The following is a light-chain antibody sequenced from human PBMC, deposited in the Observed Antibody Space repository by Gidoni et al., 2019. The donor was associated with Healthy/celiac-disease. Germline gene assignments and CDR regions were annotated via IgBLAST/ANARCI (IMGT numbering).Light chain of an antibody. CDR2: GAS. CDR3: QQYNSWPET. Sequence: EIVMTQYPATLSVSPGERATLSCRASQSVSSNLAWYQQKPGQAPRLLIYGASTRATGIPARFSGSGSGTEFTLTISSLQSEDFAVYFCQQYNSWPETFGQGTKLEIK. CDR1: QSVSSN. V-gene: IGKV3-15*01. J-gene: IGKJ1*01.